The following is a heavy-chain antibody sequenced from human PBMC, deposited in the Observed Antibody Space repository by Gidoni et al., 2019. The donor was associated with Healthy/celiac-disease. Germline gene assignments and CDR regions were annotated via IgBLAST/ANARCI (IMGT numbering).Heavy chain of an antibody. CDR3: ARHGDIVLVPAAMEPYYYYGMDV. V-gene: IGHV4-39*01. J-gene: IGHJ6*02. D-gene: IGHD2-2*01. Sequence: QLQLQESGPGLVKPSETLSLTCTVSGGSISSSSYYWGWIRQPPGKGLEWIGSIYYSGSTYYNPSLKSRVTISVDTSKNQFSLKLSSVTAADTAVYYCARHGDIVLVPAAMEPYYYYGMDVWGQGTTVTVSS. CDR2: IYYSGST. CDR1: GGSISSSSYY.